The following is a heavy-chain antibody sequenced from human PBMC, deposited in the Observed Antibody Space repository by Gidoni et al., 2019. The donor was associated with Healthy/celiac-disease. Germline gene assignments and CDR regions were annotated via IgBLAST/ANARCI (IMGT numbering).Heavy chain of an antibody. CDR3: ARLEGYGSGSYYNGGDY. V-gene: IGHV3-21*01. J-gene: IGHJ4*02. CDR1: GFPFSSYS. CDR2: ISSSSSYI. D-gene: IGHD3-10*01. Sequence: EVQLVESGGGLVKPGGSLRLSCAASGFPFSSYSMNWVRQAPGKGLEWVSSISSSSSYIYYADSVKGRFTISRDNAKNSLYLQMNSLRAEDTAVYYCARLEGYGSGSYYNGGDYWGQGTLVTVSS.